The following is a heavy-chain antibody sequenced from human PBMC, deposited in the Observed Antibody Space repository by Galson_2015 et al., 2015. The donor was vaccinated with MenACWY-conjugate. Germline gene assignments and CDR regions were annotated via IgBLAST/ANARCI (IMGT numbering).Heavy chain of an antibody. J-gene: IGHJ4*02. Sequence: QSGAEVKKPGASVKVSCKASGYTFTSYGISWVRQAPGQGLEWMGWISAYNGNTNYAQKLQGRVTMTTDTSTSTAYMELRSLRSDDTAVYYCARGHWYLNYYDSSGYFDYWGQGTLVTGSS. V-gene: IGHV1-18*01. D-gene: IGHD3-22*01. CDR2: ISAYNGNT. CDR3: ARGHWYLNYYDSSGYFDY. CDR1: GYTFTSYG.